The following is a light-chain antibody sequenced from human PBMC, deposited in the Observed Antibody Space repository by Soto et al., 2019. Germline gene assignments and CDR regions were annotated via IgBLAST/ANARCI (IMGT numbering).Light chain of an antibody. CDR3: QTWGAGIHVV. V-gene: IGLV4-69*01. Sequence: QLVLTQSPSASASLGASVKLTCTLSSGHSNFAIAWHQQQPDKGPRYLMKLNSDGSHTKGDGIPDRFSGSSSGAERYLTISNLQSDDEADYYCQTWGAGIHVVFGGGTKLTVL. CDR2: LNSDGSH. CDR1: SGHSNFA. J-gene: IGLJ2*01.